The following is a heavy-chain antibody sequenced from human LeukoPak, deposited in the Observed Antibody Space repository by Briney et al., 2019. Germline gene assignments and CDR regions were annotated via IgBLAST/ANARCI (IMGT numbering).Heavy chain of an antibody. D-gene: IGHD1-26*01. J-gene: IGHJ4*02. Sequence: PSETLSLTCTVSGGSISSSSYYWNWIRQPAGKGLEWIGRIYTSGSTNYNPSLKSRVTMSVDTSKNQFSLKLSSVTAADTAVYYCAREGGSYYSFDYWGQGTLVTVSS. CDR2: IYTSGST. V-gene: IGHV4-61*02. CDR3: AREGGSYYSFDY. CDR1: GGSISSSSYY.